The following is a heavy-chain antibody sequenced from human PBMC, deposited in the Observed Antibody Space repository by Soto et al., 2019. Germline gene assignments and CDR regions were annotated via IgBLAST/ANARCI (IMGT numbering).Heavy chain of an antibody. CDR2: ISGSGGST. D-gene: IGHD2-15*01. J-gene: IGHJ4*02. CDR3: AKDIAGLGYCSGGSCG. Sequence: EVQLLESGGGLVQPGGSLRLSCAASGFTFSSYAMSWVRQAPGKGLEWVSAISGSGGSTYYADSVKGRFTISRDNSKNALYLQMNSLRAEDTAVYYCAKDIAGLGYCSGGSCGWGQGTLVTVCS. V-gene: IGHV3-23*01. CDR1: GFTFSSYA.